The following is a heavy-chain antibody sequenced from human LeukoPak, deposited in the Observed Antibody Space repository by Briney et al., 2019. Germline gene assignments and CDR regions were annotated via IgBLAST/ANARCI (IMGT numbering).Heavy chain of an antibody. D-gene: IGHD3-10*01. CDR3: TRGYSSSGSYSFDY. V-gene: IGHV3-74*01. J-gene: IGHJ4*02. CDR1: GFTFSSYW. CDR2: ISSDGSSI. Sequence: PGGSLRLSCAASGFTFSSYWMHWVRQVPGKGLVWVSRISSDGSSISYADSVRGRFTISRDNAKNTLYLQMNSLRAEDSAVYYCTRGYSSSGSYSFDYWGQGTLVTVSS.